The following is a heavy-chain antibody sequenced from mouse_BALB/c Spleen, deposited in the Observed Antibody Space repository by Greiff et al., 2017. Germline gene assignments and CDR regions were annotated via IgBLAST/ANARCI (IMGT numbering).Heavy chain of an antibody. CDR3: ARYYYAMDY. V-gene: IGHV1-4*02. Sequence: VKLQESAAELARPGASVKMSCKASGYTFTSYTMHWVKQRPGQGLEWIGYINPSSGYTEYNQKFKDKTTLTADKSSSTAYMQLSSLTSEDSAVYYCARYYYAMDYWGQGTSVTVSS. CDR2: INPSSGYT. CDR1: GYTFTSYT. J-gene: IGHJ4*01.